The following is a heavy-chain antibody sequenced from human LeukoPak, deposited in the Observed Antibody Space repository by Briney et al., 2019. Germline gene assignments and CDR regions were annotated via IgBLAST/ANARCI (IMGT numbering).Heavy chain of an antibody. J-gene: IGHJ4*02. V-gene: IGHV1-8*02. CDR3: ARVETGDFDY. CDR1: GGTFSSYA. CDR2: MYPNSGNT. Sequence: ASVKVSCKASGGTFSSYAISWVRQAPGQGLEWMGWMYPNSGNTGYAQKFQGRVTMTRNTSISTAYMELSSLRSEDTAVYYCARVETGDFDYWGQGTLVTVSS. D-gene: IGHD1-1*01.